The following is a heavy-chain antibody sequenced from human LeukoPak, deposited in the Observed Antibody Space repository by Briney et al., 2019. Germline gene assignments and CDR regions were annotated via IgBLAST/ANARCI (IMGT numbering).Heavy chain of an antibody. Sequence: PGGSLRLSCAPSGFPFDDYAMYWARQAPGKGLEWVSGISWNGGTMGYADAVKGRFTISRDNAKKSVYLQMNSLRPEDTALYYCAKTLTYYYDSSGYYEHWGQGTLVTVSS. V-gene: IGHV3-9*01. D-gene: IGHD3-22*01. CDR3: AKTLTYYYDSSGYYEH. J-gene: IGHJ4*02. CDR1: GFPFDDYA. CDR2: ISWNGGTM.